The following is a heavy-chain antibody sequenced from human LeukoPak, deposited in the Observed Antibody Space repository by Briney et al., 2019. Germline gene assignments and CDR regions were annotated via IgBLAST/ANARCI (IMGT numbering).Heavy chain of an antibody. D-gene: IGHD2-2*01. V-gene: IGHV1-69*13. CDR3: ARSRSVDYYYYGMDV. Sequence: SVKVSCKASGGTFSSYAISWVRQAPGQGLEWMGGIIPIFVTANYAQKFQGRVTITADESTSTAYMELSSLRSEDTAVYYCARSRSVDYYYYGMDVWGQGTTVTVSS. J-gene: IGHJ6*02. CDR2: IIPIFVTA. CDR1: GGTFSSYA.